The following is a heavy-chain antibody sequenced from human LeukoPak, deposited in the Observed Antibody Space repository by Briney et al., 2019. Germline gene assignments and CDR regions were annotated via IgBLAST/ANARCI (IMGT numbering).Heavy chain of an antibody. CDR2: IFHSGRT. J-gene: IGHJ4*02. V-gene: IGHV4-38-2*01. D-gene: IGHD6-19*01. CDR3: ARRSGSGWNYFDY. CDR1: GYSISSGYF. Sequence: PSETLSLTCAVSGYSISSGYFWDWIRQPPGKGLEWIGSIFHSGRTYYNPSLKSRVTISVDTSKNQFSLRLSSVTAADTAVYYCARRSGSGWNYFDYWGQGTLVTVPS.